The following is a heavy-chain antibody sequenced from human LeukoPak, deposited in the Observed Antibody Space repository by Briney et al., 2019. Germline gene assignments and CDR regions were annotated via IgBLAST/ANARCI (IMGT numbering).Heavy chain of an antibody. CDR3: ARDPGYCGNSIYFDY. V-gene: IGHV3-48*02. CDR1: GFTFSSYS. Sequence: TGGSLRLSCAASGFTFSSYSMNWVRQAPGKGLEWVSYISSSSSTIYYADSVKGRFTISRDNAKNSLYLQMNSLRDEDTAVYYCARDPGYCGNSIYFDYWGQGTLVTVSS. J-gene: IGHJ4*02. CDR2: ISSSSSTI. D-gene: IGHD4-23*01.